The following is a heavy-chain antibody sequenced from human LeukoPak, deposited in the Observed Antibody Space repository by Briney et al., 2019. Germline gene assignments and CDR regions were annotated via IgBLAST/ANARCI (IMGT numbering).Heavy chain of an antibody. CDR1: GGSISSDY. Sequence: KPSETLSLTCTVSGGSISSDYWSWIRQPPGKGLEWIGYIYYSGSTNYNPSLESRVTISVDTSKNQFSLKLSSVTAADTAVYYCARRGGTMVRGYYYYYGMDVWGQGTTVTVSS. D-gene: IGHD3-10*01. CDR2: IYYSGST. V-gene: IGHV4-59*12. J-gene: IGHJ6*02. CDR3: ARRGGTMVRGYYYYYGMDV.